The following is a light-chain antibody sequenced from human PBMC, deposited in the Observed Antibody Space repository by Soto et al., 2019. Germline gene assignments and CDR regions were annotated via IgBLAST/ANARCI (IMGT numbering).Light chain of an antibody. J-gene: IGLJ3*02. CDR1: GGIIANNH. Sequence: NFMLTQPHSVSESPGKTVTISCTGSGGIIANNHVQWYQQRPGSAPTTVIYEDNQRPSGVPDRFSGSIDRSSNSASLTISGLKTEDEADYYCQCYDSSNWLFGGGSKLTVL. CDR3: QCYDSSNWL. V-gene: IGLV6-57*02. CDR2: EDN.